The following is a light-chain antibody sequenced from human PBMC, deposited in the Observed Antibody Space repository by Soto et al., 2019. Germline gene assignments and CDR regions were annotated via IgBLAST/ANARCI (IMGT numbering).Light chain of an antibody. CDR3: SSYTSSSTLV. CDR1: SSDVGDYNY. Sequence: QSSLTQPASVSGSPGQSITISCTGTSSDVGDYNYVSWYQQHPGKAPKLMIYEVSNRPSGVSNRFSGSKSGNTASLTTSGLQAEDEADYYCSSYTSSSTLVFGTGTKLTVL. CDR2: EVS. V-gene: IGLV2-14*01. J-gene: IGLJ1*01.